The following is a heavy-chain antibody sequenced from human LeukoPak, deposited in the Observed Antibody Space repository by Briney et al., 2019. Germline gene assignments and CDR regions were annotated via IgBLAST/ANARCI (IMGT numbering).Heavy chain of an antibody. CDR1: GFTFSDYS. J-gene: IGHJ4*02. CDR3: AINPYYYDSSGYPSFDY. CDR2: ISSSSSYI. D-gene: IGHD3-22*01. V-gene: IGHV3-21*01. Sequence: GGSLRLSCAASGFTFSDYSMNWVRQAPGKGLEWVSSISSSSSYIYYADSVKGRFTISRDNAKNSLYLQMNSLRAEDTAVYYCAINPYYYDSSGYPSFDYWGQGTLVTVSS.